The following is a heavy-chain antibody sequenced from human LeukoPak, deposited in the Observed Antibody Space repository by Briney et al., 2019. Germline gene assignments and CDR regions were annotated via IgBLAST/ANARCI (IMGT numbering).Heavy chain of an antibody. J-gene: IGHJ5*02. D-gene: IGHD6-25*01. Sequence: ASVKVSRKASGYTFTSYYMHWVRQAPGQGLEWMGWINPNSGGTNYAQKFQGRVTMTRDTSISTAYMELSRLRSDDTAVYYCCLSAPYNWFDPWGQGTLVTVSS. CDR1: GYTFTSYY. CDR2: INPNSGGT. CDR3: CLSAPYNWFDP. V-gene: IGHV1-2*02.